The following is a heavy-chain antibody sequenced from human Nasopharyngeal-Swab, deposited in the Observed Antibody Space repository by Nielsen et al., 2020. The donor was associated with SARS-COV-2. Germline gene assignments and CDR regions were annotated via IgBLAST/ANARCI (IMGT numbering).Heavy chain of an antibody. CDR2: INHSGST. Sequence: SETLSLTCAVYGGSFSGYYWSWIRQPPGKGLEWIGEINHSGSTNYNPSLKSRVTISVDTSKNQFSLKLSSVTAADTAVYYCASGVLPAASPRDYYYYYYMDVWGKGTTVTVSS. CDR1: GGSFSGYY. CDR3: ASGVLPAASPRDYYYYYYMDV. V-gene: IGHV4-34*01. D-gene: IGHD2-2*01. J-gene: IGHJ6*03.